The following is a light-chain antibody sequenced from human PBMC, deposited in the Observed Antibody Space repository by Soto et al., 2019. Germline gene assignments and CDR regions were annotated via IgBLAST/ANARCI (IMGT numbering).Light chain of an antibody. V-gene: IGLV2-11*01. J-gene: IGLJ2*01. CDR3: CSYAGSVV. Sequence: QSALTQPRSVSGSPGQSVTISCTGTSSDVGGYNYVSWYQQHPVKAPKLMIYDVSKRPSGVPDRFSGSKSGNTASLTISGLQAEDEDDYYCCSYAGSVVFGGGTKVTVL. CDR2: DVS. CDR1: SSDVGGYNY.